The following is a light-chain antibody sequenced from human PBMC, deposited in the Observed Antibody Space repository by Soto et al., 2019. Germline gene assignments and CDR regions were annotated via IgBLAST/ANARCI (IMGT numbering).Light chain of an antibody. CDR3: KSYAGSNAYV. CDR1: RNDIGAYEF. J-gene: IGLJ1*01. V-gene: IGLV2-8*01. Sequence: QSVLTQPPASCGTPEQTVSIPCTPTRNDIGAYEFVPWYQHHPGKAPNLIIDEVVQRPSGVPDRFSGSKSGNTASLTVSGLQAADEADYYCKSYAGSNAYVFGTGTKVTVL. CDR2: EVV.